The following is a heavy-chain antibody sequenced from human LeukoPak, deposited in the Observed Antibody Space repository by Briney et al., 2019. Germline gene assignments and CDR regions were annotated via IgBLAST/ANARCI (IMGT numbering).Heavy chain of an antibody. CDR2: IYYSAST. J-gene: IGHJ4*02. Sequence: WIGYIYYSASTNYNPSLKSRVTISVDTSKNQFSLKLSSVTAADTAVYYCARQDGYNWDYWGQGTLVTVSS. V-gene: IGHV4-59*08. CDR3: ARQDGYNWDY. D-gene: IGHD5-24*01.